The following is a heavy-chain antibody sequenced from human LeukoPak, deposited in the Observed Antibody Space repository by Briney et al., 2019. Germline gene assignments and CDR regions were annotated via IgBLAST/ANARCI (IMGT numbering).Heavy chain of an antibody. D-gene: IGHD3-22*01. Sequence: SETLSLTCTVSGGSISSYYWSWIRQPAGKGLEWIGRIYTSGSTNYNPSLKSRVTMSVDTSKNQFSLKLSSVTAADTAVCYCARARGTMIVVVDDAFDIWGQGTMVTVSS. CDR2: IYTSGST. CDR3: ARARGTMIVVVDDAFDI. CDR1: GGSISSYY. V-gene: IGHV4-4*07. J-gene: IGHJ3*02.